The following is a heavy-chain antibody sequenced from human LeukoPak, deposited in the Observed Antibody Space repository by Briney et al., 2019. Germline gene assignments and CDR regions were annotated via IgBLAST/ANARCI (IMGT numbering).Heavy chain of an antibody. Sequence: GGSLRLSCAASGFTLSTCGMHWVRQAPGKGLEWVAMISHDGNSKQYADFAKGRFTISRDNSKNTLYLEMNSLRAEDTALYYCAREVSEGFDFWGQGTLVTVSS. V-gene: IGHV3-30*03. CDR3: AREVSEGFDF. CDR1: GFTLSTCG. CDR2: ISHDGNSK. J-gene: IGHJ4*02. D-gene: IGHD3-22*01.